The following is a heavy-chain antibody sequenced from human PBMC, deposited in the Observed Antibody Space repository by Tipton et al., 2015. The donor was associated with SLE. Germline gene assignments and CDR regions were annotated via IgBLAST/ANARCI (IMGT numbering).Heavy chain of an antibody. J-gene: IGHJ4*02. CDR3: ARGILEPGDY. CDR1: GGSFSAYY. V-gene: IGHV4-34*01. CDR2: INHSGST. Sequence: TLSLTCAVYGGSFSAYYWTWIRQPPGKGLEWIGEINHSGSTNYNPSLKSRVTISVDTSKNQFSLKLSSVTAADTAVYYCARGILEPGDYWGQGTVLTVSS. D-gene: IGHD1-1*01.